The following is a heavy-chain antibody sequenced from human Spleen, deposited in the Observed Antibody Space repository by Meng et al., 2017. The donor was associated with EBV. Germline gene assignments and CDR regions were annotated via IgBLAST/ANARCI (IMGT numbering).Heavy chain of an antibody. J-gene: IGHJ5*02. Sequence: LQGSGAGWVKPSETLSLPCTVSGGSIISSRYYWGWIRQPPGKGLEWIGSIFYSGVTDYNPSLKSRVTISVDTSNNQFSLKLSSVTAADTAVYYCARRNDFWSGYYTPSSFDPWGQGTLVTVSS. V-gene: IGHV4-39*01. CDR3: ARRNDFWSGYYTPSSFDP. CDR1: GGSIISSRYY. CDR2: IFYSGVT. D-gene: IGHD3-3*01.